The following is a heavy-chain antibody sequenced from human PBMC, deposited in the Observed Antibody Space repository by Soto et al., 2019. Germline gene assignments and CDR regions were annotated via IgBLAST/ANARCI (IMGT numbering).Heavy chain of an antibody. CDR2: INAGNGNT. V-gene: IGHV1-3*01. CDR3: ARAVAVPADFDY. Sequence: VASVKVSCKASGYTFTAYAMHWVRQAPGQRLEWMGWINAGNGNTKYSQKFQGRVTITRDTSASTAYMELSSLRSEDTAVYYCARAVAVPADFDYWGQGTLVTVSS. D-gene: IGHD6-19*01. J-gene: IGHJ4*02. CDR1: GYTFTAYA.